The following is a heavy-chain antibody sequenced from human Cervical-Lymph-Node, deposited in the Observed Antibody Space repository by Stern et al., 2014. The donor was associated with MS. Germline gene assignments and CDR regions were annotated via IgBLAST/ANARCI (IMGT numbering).Heavy chain of an antibody. V-gene: IGHV5-51*01. D-gene: IGHD3-3*01. Sequence: MQLVQSGAEVKKPGESLKISCKGSGYSFPNYWIGWVRQMPGKGLEYMGIIYPGASEARYSPSFQGQVTLSADKSTDTAYLQWNSLKVSDTAMYYCARGSGRDFFDYWGQGALVTVSS. CDR1: GYSFPNYW. CDR2: IYPGASEA. J-gene: IGHJ4*02. CDR3: ARGSGRDFFDY.